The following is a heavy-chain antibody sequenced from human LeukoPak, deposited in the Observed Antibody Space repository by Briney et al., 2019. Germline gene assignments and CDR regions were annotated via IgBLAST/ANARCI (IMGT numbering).Heavy chain of an antibody. V-gene: IGHV3-30*18. CDR3: AKDVAGMDV. CDR1: GFTFSSYG. D-gene: IGHD2-21*01. Sequence: GRSLRLSCAASGFTFSSYGMHWVRRAPGKGLEWVAVISYDGSNKYYADSVKGRFTISRDNSKNTLYLQMNSLRAEDTAVYYCAKDVAGMDVWGQGTTVTVSS. CDR2: ISYDGSNK. J-gene: IGHJ6*02.